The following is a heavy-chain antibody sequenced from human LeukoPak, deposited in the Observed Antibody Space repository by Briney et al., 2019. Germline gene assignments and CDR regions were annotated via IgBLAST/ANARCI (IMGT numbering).Heavy chain of an antibody. CDR2: ISSRSSTM. J-gene: IGHJ2*01. CDR1: GFTFNSYS. Sequence: GGSLRLSCAASGFTFNSYSMNWVRQAPGKGLEWVSYISSRSSTMYYADSVKGRFTISRDNSKNTLYLQMNSLRAEDTAVYYCAKASTVMVYWYFDLWGRGTLVTVSS. D-gene: IGHD5-18*01. V-gene: IGHV3-48*01. CDR3: AKASTVMVYWYFDL.